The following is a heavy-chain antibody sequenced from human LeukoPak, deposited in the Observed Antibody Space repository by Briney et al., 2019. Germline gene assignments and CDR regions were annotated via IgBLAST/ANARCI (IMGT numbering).Heavy chain of an antibody. Sequence: GRSLRLSCAASGFNFRSYGMHWVRQAPGKGLERVAIIWYDGSNKYHADSVKGRFTISRDNSKNTLFLQMDSLRAEDTAVYYCARSHPGTTVDGYWGQGTLVTVSS. CDR1: GFNFRSYG. CDR2: IWYDGSNK. CDR3: ARSHPGTTVDGY. D-gene: IGHD6-19*01. J-gene: IGHJ4*02. V-gene: IGHV3-33*01.